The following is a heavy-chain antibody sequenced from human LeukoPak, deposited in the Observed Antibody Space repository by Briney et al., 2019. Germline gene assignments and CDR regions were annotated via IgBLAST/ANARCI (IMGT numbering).Heavy chain of an antibody. CDR1: GGSFSGYY. V-gene: IGHV4-34*01. D-gene: IGHD3-10*01. J-gene: IGHJ4*02. CDR2: INHSGST. Sequence: ASETLSLTCAVYGGSFSGYYWSWIRQPPGKGLEWIGEINHSGSTNYNPSLKSRVTISVDTSKNQFSLKLSSVTAADTAVYYCASTFTMVRGVRPYYFDYWGQGTLVTVSS. CDR3: ASTFTMVRGVRPYYFDY.